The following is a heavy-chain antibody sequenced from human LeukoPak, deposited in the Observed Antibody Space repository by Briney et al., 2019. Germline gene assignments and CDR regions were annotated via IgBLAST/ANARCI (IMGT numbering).Heavy chain of an antibody. Sequence: PGGSLRLSCAASGFTFSDYYMSWIRQAPGKGLEWVSYISSSGSTIYYADSVKGRFTISRDNSKNTLYLQMNSLRAEDTAVYYCVRDSRAAALDYWDQGTLVTVSS. CDR3: VRDSRAAALDY. V-gene: IGHV3-11*01. D-gene: IGHD6-13*01. CDR1: GFTFSDYY. J-gene: IGHJ4*02. CDR2: ISSSGSTI.